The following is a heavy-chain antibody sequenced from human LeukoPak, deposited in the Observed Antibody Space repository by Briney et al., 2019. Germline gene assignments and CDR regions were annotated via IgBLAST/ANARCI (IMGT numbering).Heavy chain of an antibody. V-gene: IGHV3-30-3*01. CDR1: GFTFSSCA. J-gene: IGHJ3*02. Sequence: GGSLRLSCAASGFTFSSCATHWVRQAPGKGLEWVAIISYDGNNKYYADSVKGRFIISRDNSKNTLYLQMNSLRAEDTALYYCARDPKGGFSYGWGAFDIWGQGTMVTVSS. CDR3: ARDPKGGFSYGWGAFDI. D-gene: IGHD5-18*01. CDR2: ISYDGNNK.